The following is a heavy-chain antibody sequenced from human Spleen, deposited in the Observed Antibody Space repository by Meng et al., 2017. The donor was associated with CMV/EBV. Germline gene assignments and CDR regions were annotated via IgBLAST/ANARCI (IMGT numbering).Heavy chain of an antibody. J-gene: IGHJ4*02. CDR3: AKTGWTSATPTD. V-gene: IGHV3-30*02. D-gene: IGHD2-15*01. CDR2: IQDDGSNT. Sequence: GESLKISCEASGFTFSNYGMHWVRQAPGKGLEWVTFIQDDGSNTNYIDSVKGRFTISRDNSKNTVYLQMDSLKTEDTAVYYCAKTGWTSATPTDWGQGTLVTVSS. CDR1: GFTFSNYG.